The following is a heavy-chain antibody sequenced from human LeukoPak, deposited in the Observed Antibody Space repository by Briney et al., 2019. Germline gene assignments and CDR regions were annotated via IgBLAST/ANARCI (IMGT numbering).Heavy chain of an antibody. D-gene: IGHD3-16*01. Sequence: KSSETLSLTCTVSVGSISGSSYYWGWIRQPPGKGLEWIGSIYYSGSTYYNPSLKSRVTISVDTSKNQFSLKLSSVTAADTAVYYCARETSQKGAHYMDVWGKGTTVTISS. V-gene: IGHV4-39*07. J-gene: IGHJ6*03. CDR2: IYYSGST. CDR1: VGSISGSSYY. CDR3: ARETSQKGAHYMDV.